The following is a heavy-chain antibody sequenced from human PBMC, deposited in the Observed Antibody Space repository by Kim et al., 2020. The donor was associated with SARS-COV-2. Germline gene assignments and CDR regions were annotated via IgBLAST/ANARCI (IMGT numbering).Heavy chain of an antibody. V-gene: IGHV4-39*01. J-gene: IGHJ6*02. CDR3: ARTSIAARSEHYYYYGMDV. Sequence: SETLSLTCTVSGGSISSSSYYWGWIRQPPGKGLEWIGSIYYSGSTYYNPSLKSRVTISVDTSKNQFSLKLSSVTAADTAVYYCARTSIAARSEHYYYYGMDVWGQGTTVTVSS. CDR2: IYYSGST. CDR1: GGSISSSSYY. D-gene: IGHD6-6*01.